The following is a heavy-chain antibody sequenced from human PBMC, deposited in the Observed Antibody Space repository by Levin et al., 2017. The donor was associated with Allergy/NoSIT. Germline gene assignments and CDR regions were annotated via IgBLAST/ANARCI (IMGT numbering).Heavy chain of an antibody. Sequence: GGSLRLSCAASGFTFSDYYMSWIRQAPGKGLEWVSYISSSSSYTNYADSVKGRFTISRDNAKNSLYLQMNSLRAEDTAVYYCARVKWEYYDILTGLPYGMDVWGQGTTVTVSS. CDR3: ARVKWEYYDILTGLPYGMDV. J-gene: IGHJ6*02. CDR2: ISSSSSYT. V-gene: IGHV3-11*05. D-gene: IGHD3-9*01. CDR1: GFTFSDYY.